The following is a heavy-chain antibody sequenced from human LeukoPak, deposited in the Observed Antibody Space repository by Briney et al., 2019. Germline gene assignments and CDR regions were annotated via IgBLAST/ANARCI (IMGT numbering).Heavy chain of an antibody. CDR2: ISGSGGST. D-gene: IGHD3-10*01. CDR1: GFTFSSYA. V-gene: IGHV3-23*01. Sequence: GGSLRLSCAASGFTFSSYAMSWVRQAPGKGLEWVSSISGSGGSTYYADSVKGRFTISRDNSKNTLYLQMNSLRAEDTAVYYCAKGRALWFGESPYYYYYYGMDVWGQGTTVTVSS. CDR3: AKGRALWFGESPYYYYYYGMDV. J-gene: IGHJ6*02.